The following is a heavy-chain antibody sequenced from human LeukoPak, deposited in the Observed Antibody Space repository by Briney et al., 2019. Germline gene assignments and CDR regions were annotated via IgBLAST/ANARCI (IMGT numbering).Heavy chain of an antibody. CDR2: ISGSGGST. CDR1: GFTFSSYA. V-gene: IGHV3-23*01. D-gene: IGHD2-2*01. Sequence: GGSLRLSCAASGFTFSSYAMSWVRQAPGKGLEWVSAISGSGGSTYYADSVKGRFTISRDNSKNTLYLQMNSLRAEDTAVYYCAADDLHCSSTSCYFAYYGMDVWGQGTTVTVSS. J-gene: IGHJ6*02. CDR3: AADDLHCSSTSCYFAYYGMDV.